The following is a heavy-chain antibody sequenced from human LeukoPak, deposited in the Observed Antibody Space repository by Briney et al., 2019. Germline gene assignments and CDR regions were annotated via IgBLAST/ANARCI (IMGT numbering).Heavy chain of an antibody. Sequence: GGSLRLSCAASGFTFSSYAMNWVRQAPGKGLEWVAVIWYDGSNKYYADSVKGRFTISRDNSKNTLYLQMNSLRAEDTAVYYCASSSSGYDYWGQGTLVTVSS. CDR2: IWYDGSNK. V-gene: IGHV3-33*08. D-gene: IGHD6-19*01. J-gene: IGHJ4*02. CDR3: ASSSSGYDY. CDR1: GFTFSSYA.